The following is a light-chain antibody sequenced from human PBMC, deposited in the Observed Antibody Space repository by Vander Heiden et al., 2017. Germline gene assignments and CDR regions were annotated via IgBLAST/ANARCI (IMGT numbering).Light chain of an antibody. CDR1: SVRTNH. CDR2: GKD. Sequence: SSELTQHPAVSVALGQTARIACQGDSVRTNHASWYQLKPGQAPLLVMYGKDNRPSGIPDRFSGSSSGDTASLTITGAQAEDEADYYCSSGDSSGNQYVFGTGTKVTVL. CDR3: SSGDSSGNQYV. V-gene: IGLV3-19*01. J-gene: IGLJ1*01.